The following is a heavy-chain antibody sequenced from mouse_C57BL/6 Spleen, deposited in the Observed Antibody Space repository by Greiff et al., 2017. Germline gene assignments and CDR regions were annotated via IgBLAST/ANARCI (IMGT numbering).Heavy chain of an antibody. V-gene: IGHV5-17*01. D-gene: IGHD2-1*01. J-gene: IGHJ4*01. CDR3: ARNLLWSLYAMDY. CDR2: ISSGSSTI. CDR1: GFTFSDYG. Sequence: EVKLMESGGGLVKPGGSLKLSCAASGFTFSDYGMHWVRQAPEKGLEWVAYISSGSSTIYYADTVKGRFTISRDNAKNTLFLQMTSLRSEDTAMYYCARNLLWSLYAMDYWGQGTSVTVSS.